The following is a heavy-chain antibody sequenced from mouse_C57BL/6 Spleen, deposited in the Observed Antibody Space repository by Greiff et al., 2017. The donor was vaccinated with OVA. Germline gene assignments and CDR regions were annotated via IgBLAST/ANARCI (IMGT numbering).Heavy chain of an antibody. J-gene: IGHJ3*01. CDR2: IYPGDGDT. CDR3: ARGPQFAY. Sequence: QVQLKESGPELVKPGASVKISCKASGYAFSSSWMNWVKQRPGKGLEWIGRIYPGDGDTNYNGKFKGKATLTADKSSSTAYMQLSSLTSEDSAVYFCARGPQFAYWGQGTLVTVSA. V-gene: IGHV1-82*01. CDR1: GYAFSSSW.